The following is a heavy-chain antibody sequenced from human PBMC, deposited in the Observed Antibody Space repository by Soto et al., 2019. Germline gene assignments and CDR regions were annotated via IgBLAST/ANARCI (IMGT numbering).Heavy chain of an antibody. CDR1: GGSFSGYY. V-gene: IGHV4-34*01. J-gene: IGHJ6*03. Sequence: PSETLSLTCAVYGGSFSGYYWSWIRQPPGKGLEWIGEINHSGSTNYNPSLKSRVTISVDTSKNQFSLKLSSVTAADTAVYYCASAMVRGARRFYMDVWGKGTTVTVSS. CDR3: ASAMVRGARRFYMDV. D-gene: IGHD3-10*01. CDR2: INHSGST.